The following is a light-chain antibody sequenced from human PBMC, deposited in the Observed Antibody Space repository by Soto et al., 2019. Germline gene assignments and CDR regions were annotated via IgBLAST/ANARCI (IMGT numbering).Light chain of an antibody. CDR3: CSYAGTSYV. V-gene: IGLV2-11*01. Sequence: QSALTQPRSVSGSPGQSVTISCTGTSSDVGGYNYVSWYQQHPGKAPKLMIYDVSQRPSGVPDRFSGSKSGNTASLTISGLQAEDEVDYYCCSYAGTSYVFGTGTKLTVL. J-gene: IGLJ1*01. CDR1: SSDVGGYNY. CDR2: DVS.